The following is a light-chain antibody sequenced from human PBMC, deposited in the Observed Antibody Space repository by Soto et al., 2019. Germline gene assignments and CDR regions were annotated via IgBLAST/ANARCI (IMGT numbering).Light chain of an antibody. CDR3: QQYNQWPHP. Sequence: EIVLTQSPATLSLSPGERATLSCRASQSVSSNLAWYQQKPGQAPRLLIYGASTRATGIPARFSGSGSGTEFTLTITSLQSEDFAVYYCQQYNQWPHPFGGGTKVDI. CDR2: GAS. J-gene: IGKJ4*01. V-gene: IGKV3-15*01. CDR1: QSVSSN.